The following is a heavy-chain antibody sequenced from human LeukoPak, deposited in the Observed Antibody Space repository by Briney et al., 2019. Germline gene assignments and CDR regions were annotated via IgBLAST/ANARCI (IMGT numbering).Heavy chain of an antibody. V-gene: IGHV4-4*07. CDR2: IYPSGTT. CDR3: ARDILATSIAAPYY. J-gene: IGHJ4*02. Sequence: SETLSLICTVSGDSISSYYWSWIRQAAGKGLEWIGRIYPSGTTKYNPSLTSRVTMSVDTSNNQFSLKLTSVTAADTAVYYCARDILATSIAAPYYWGQGTLVTVSS. CDR1: GDSISSYY. D-gene: IGHD6-13*01.